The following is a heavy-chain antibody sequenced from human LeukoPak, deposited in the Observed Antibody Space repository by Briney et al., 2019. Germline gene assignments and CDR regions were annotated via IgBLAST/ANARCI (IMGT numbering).Heavy chain of an antibody. J-gene: IGHJ4*02. Sequence: GGSLRLSCVASGFTFSSFAMSWVRQAPGKGLEWVSAISQSSTATYYGDSVKGRSSISRDDSKNTVYLQINSLRADDTAIYYCARGMRVVTAALHTDYWGQGTLVTVSS. V-gene: IGHV3-23*01. CDR1: GFTFSSFA. D-gene: IGHD2-21*02. CDR2: ISQSSTAT. CDR3: ARGMRVVTAALHTDY.